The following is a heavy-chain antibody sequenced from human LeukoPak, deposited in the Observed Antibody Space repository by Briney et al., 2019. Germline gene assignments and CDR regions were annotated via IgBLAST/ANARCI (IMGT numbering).Heavy chain of an antibody. CDR3: ANLASTGVTSSSGY. J-gene: IGHJ4*02. D-gene: IGHD4-23*01. CDR1: GFTFSRLA. CDR2: VSSAGESA. Sequence: GGSLSLSRSVSGFTFSRLAMSGVTQAPGRALAWVSVVSSAGESAYYTDSVKGRLPISRDNSKNTLYLQMNSPRADDTAVYSCANLASTGVTSSSGYWGQGTLVTASS. V-gene: IGHV3-23*01.